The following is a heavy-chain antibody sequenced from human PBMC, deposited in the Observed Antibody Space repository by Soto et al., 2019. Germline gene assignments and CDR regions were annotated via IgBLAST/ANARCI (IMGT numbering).Heavy chain of an antibody. D-gene: IGHD4-17*01. J-gene: IGHJ3*02. CDR1: GFTFSDYY. V-gene: IGHV3-11*01. Sequence: QVQLVESGGGLVKPGGSLRLSCAASGFTFSDYYMSWIRQAPGKGLEWVSYISSSGSTIYYADSGKGRFTISRDNAKNSLYLQMNSLRAEDTAVYYCARDLNLDYGDYQADAFDIWGQGTMVTVSS. CDR2: ISSSGSTI. CDR3: ARDLNLDYGDYQADAFDI.